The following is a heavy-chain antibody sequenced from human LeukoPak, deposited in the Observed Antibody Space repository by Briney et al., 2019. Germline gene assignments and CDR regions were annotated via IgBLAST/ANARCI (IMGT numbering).Heavy chain of an antibody. CDR3: ARGGAYYYGSGAESGIDY. CDR2: IYSTGST. J-gene: IGHJ4*02. CDR1: GGSISSYY. V-gene: IGHV4-4*07. D-gene: IGHD3-10*01. Sequence: SETLSLTCSVSGGSISSYYWSWIRQPAGKGLEWIGRIYSTGSTNYNPSLKSRVTMSVDTSKNQFSLKLSSVTAADTAVYYCARGGAYYYGSGAESGIDYWGQGTLVTVSS.